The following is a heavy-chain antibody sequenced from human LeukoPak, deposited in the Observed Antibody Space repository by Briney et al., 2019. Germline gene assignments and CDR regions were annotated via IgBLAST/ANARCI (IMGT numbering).Heavy chain of an antibody. D-gene: IGHD7-27*01. CDR3: ARSELGYYYYYMDV. CDR1: GFTFSSYW. J-gene: IGHJ6*03. V-gene: IGHV3-74*01. Sequence: GGSLRLSCAASGFTFSSYWMHWVRQAPGKGLVWVSRINSDGSSTRYADSVKGRFTISRDNAKNSLYLQMNSLRAEDTGVYYCARSELGYYYYYMDVWGKGTTVTVSS. CDR2: INSDGSST.